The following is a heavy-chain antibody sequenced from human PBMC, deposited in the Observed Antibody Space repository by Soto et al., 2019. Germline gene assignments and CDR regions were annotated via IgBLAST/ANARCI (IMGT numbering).Heavy chain of an antibody. CDR1: GFTFDDYA. Sequence: EVQLVESGGGLVQPGRSLRLSCAASGFTFDDYAMHWVRQAPGKGLEWVSGISWNSGSIGYADSVKGRFTISRDNAKNSLYLQMNSLRAEDTALYYCAKDMGIAVAGNYYYYGMDVWGQGTTVTVSS. CDR2: ISWNSGSI. V-gene: IGHV3-9*01. J-gene: IGHJ6*02. D-gene: IGHD6-19*01. CDR3: AKDMGIAVAGNYYYYGMDV.